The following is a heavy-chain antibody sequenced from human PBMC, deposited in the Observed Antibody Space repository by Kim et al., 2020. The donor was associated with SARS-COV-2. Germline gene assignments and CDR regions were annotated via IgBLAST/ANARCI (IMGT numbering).Heavy chain of an antibody. V-gene: IGHV1-69*01. Sequence: NYARKVQGRVTITPDESTSTAYMERSSLRSEDTAVYYCASARYDLAFDYWGQGTLVTVSS. J-gene: IGHJ4*02. D-gene: IGHD3-3*01. CDR3: ASARYDLAFDY.